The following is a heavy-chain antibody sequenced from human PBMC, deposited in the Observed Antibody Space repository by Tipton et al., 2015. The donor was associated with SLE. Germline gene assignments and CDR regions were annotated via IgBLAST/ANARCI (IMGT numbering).Heavy chain of an antibody. CDR1: GFTFDDYA. J-gene: IGHJ5*02. Sequence: GSLRLSCAASGFTFDDYAMHWVRQAPGKGLEWVSLISGDGGSTYYAASVKGRITISRDNSKNSLYLQMNSLRAEDTALYHCARDSWDCSGGSCYFFDPWGQGTLVTVSS. V-gene: IGHV3-43*02. D-gene: IGHD2-15*01. CDR2: ISGDGGST. CDR3: ARDSWDCSGGSCYFFDP.